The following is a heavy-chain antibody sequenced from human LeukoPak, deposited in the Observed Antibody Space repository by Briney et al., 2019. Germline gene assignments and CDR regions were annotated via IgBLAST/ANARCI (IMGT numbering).Heavy chain of an antibody. V-gene: IGHV1-69*13. Sequence: SVKVSCKASGGTFSSYAISWVRQAPGQGLEWMGGIIPIFGTANYAQKFQGRVTITADESTSTAYMELSSLRSEDTAVYYCARGSIVVVPAAPGSYYYYGMDVWGQGTTVTVSS. CDR2: IIPIFGTA. CDR1: GGTFSSYA. J-gene: IGHJ6*02. CDR3: ARGSIVVVPAAPGSYYYYGMDV. D-gene: IGHD2-2*01.